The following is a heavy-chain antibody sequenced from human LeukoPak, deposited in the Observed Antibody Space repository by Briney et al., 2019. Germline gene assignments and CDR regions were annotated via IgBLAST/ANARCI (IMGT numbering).Heavy chain of an antibody. CDR1: GYTFTSYY. Sequence: ASVKVSYKASGYTFTSYYMHWVRQAPGQGLEWMGIINPSGGSTSYTQKFQGRVTMTRDTSTSTVFMELSSLRSEDTAVYYCAIGYCSSTSCPNGAFDIWGQGTMVTVSS. D-gene: IGHD2-2*01. CDR2: INPSGGST. V-gene: IGHV1-46*01. J-gene: IGHJ3*02. CDR3: AIGYCSSTSCPNGAFDI.